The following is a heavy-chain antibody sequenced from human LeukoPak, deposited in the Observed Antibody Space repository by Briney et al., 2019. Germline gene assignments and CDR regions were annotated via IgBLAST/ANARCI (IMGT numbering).Heavy chain of an antibody. CDR1: GYTFTGYY. CDR3: ARIPLYYYDSSGYSPIFDY. D-gene: IGHD3-22*01. V-gene: IGHV1-2*02. CDR2: INPNSGGT. J-gene: IGHJ4*02. Sequence: ASVQVSCKASGYTFTGYYMHWVRQAPGQGLDWMGWINPNSGGTNYAQKFQGRVTMTRDTSISTAYMELSRLRSDDTAVYYCARIPLYYYDSSGYSPIFDYWGQGTLVTVSS.